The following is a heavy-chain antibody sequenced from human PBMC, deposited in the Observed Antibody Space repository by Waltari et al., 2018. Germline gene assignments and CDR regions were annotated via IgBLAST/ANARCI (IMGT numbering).Heavy chain of an antibody. CDR1: GYSISNGYY. CDR2: IYHTGTT. CDR3: ARGGSGSYMGSFDI. V-gene: IGHV4-38-2*01. Sequence: QVQLQESGPGLVKPSETLYLTCAVSGYSISNGYYWSWIRQPPGKGLEWIGGIYHTGTTYYNASLKSRVTISVDTSKNQFSLNLSFVTAADTALYFCARGGSGSYMGSFDIWDQGPMVTVSS. J-gene: IGHJ3*02. D-gene: IGHD1-26*01.